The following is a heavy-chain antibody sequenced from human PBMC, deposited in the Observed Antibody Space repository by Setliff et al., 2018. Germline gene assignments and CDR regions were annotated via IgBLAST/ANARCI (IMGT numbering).Heavy chain of an antibody. J-gene: IGHJ4*02. Sequence: GESLKISCAASGFTFSNFGMHWVRQAPGKGLEWVAAVSFDGRNKYYEDSVKGRFTISRDDSKNTLYLQMNSLRAEDTAVYYCAKDPSYSGSYDYLDYWGQGTLVTVSS. CDR1: GFTFSNFG. V-gene: IGHV3-30*18. CDR2: VSFDGRNK. D-gene: IGHD1-26*01. CDR3: AKDPSYSGSYDYLDY.